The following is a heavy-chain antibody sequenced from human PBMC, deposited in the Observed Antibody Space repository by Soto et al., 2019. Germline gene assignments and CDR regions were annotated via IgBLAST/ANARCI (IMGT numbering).Heavy chain of an antibody. CDR3: ARDYYGMDV. CDR2: AYQSGSA. CDR1: GGSISSGGYS. Sequence: SETLSLTCTVSGGSISSGGYSWTWIRQSPGKGLEWIGYAYQSGSAYYNPSLKSRVTISVDRSKNQFSLNLTSVTAADTAVYYCARDYYGMDVWGQGTTVTVSS. J-gene: IGHJ6*02. V-gene: IGHV4-30-2*06.